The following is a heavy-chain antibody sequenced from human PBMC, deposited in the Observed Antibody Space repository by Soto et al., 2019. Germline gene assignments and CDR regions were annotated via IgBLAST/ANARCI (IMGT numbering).Heavy chain of an antibody. J-gene: IGHJ4*02. D-gene: IGHD2-21*01. CDR3: ARLGWSDY. Sequence: EVHLVESGGGLVQPGGSLRLSCAASGFTFNTYSMNWVRQTPGKGLEWISYISSSGSTKDYADSVKGRFNISRDNAKNSLHLQMNSLRDEDTAVYYCARLGWSDYWGQGTLVTVSS. V-gene: IGHV3-48*02. CDR1: GFTFNTYS. CDR2: ISSSGSTK.